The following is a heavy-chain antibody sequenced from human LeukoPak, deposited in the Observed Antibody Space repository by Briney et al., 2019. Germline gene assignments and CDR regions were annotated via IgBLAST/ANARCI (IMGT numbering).Heavy chain of an antibody. CDR2: SSGSGGST. J-gene: IGHJ2*01. CDR1: DFTFSSYA. V-gene: IGHV3-23*01. CDR3: AKDKATMVRGVIKGYFDL. D-gene: IGHD3-10*01. Sequence: GGLLRISCASTDFTFSSYAMSRVRTAPRKGLEWVSASSGSGGSTYYADSVKGRFPISRDNAKNTLYLQMNSLRAEDTAVYYCAKDKATMVRGVIKGYFDLWGRGTLVTVSS.